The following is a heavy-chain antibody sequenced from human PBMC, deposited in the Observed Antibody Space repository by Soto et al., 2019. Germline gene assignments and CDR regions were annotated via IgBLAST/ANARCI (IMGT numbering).Heavy chain of an antibody. D-gene: IGHD2-21*02. V-gene: IGHV1-46*01. CDR1: GNTFTIYY. CDR3: ARATYCGGDCYFSDY. J-gene: IGHJ4*02. CDR2: INPSGDST. Sequence: QVVQSGAEVKKPGASVKISCKASGNTFTIYYIHWVRQAPGQGLEWMGIINPSGDSTSYAQKFQGRVTMTRDTSTSTVYMDLSSLRSEDTAVNYCARATYCGGDCYFSDYWGQGTLVTVS.